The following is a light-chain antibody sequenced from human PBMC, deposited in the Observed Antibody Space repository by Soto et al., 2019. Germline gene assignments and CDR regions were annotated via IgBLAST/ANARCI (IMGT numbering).Light chain of an antibody. CDR3: GTWDSSLSAFYV. Sequence: QSVLTQPPSVFAAPGQKVTISCSGSSSNIGKNYVSWYQQLPGTAPKLLIYENNKRPSGIPDRFSGSKSGTSATLGITGLQTGDEADYYCGTWDSSLSAFYVFGTGTKVTVL. CDR2: ENN. J-gene: IGLJ1*01. CDR1: SSNIGKNY. V-gene: IGLV1-51*02.